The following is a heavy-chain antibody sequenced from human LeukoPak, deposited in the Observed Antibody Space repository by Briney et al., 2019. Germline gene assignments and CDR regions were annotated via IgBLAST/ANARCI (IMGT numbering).Heavy chain of an antibody. J-gene: IGHJ4*02. CDR3: AKDEASDFWSGYYED. V-gene: IGHV3-9*01. CDR1: GFTFDDYA. CDR2: ISWNSGSI. Sequence: GRSLRLSCAASGFTFDDYAMHWVRQAPGKGLEWVSGISWNSGSIGYADSVKGRFTISRDNAKNSLYLQMNSLRAEDTALYYCAKDEASDFWSGYYEDRGQGTLVTVSS. D-gene: IGHD3-3*01.